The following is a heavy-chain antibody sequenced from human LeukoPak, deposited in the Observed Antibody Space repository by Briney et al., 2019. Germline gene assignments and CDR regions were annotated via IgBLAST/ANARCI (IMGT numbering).Heavy chain of an antibody. D-gene: IGHD1-14*01. V-gene: IGHV4-31*03. CDR3: AREAGHTGRFDP. CDR2: IYYSGST. J-gene: IGHJ5*02. CDR1: GGSISSGGYY. Sequence: PSETLSLTCTVSGGSISSGGYYWSWIRQHPGKGLEWIGYIYYSGSTYYNPSLKSRVTISGDRSKNQFSLKLSSVTAADTAVYYCAREAGHTGRFDPWGQGTLVTVSS.